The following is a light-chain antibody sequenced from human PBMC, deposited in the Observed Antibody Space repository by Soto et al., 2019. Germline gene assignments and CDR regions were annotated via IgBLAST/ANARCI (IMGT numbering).Light chain of an antibody. CDR1: QGISIY. V-gene: IGKV1-27*01. CDR2: DAS. J-gene: IGKJ4*01. Sequence: DIQMTQSPSSLSASVGDRVTIACRASQGISIYLAWYQQKPGKVPQLLIYDASTLQSGVSSRFSGSGSGTDFTLTISGLQPEDVATYYCQKYNGAPLTFGGGTKVEIK. CDR3: QKYNGAPLT.